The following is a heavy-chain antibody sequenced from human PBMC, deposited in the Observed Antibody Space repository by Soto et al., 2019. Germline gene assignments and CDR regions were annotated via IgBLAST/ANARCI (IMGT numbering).Heavy chain of an antibody. V-gene: IGHV3-23*01. CDR3: AKGGDIAVVTAIPYFDS. Sequence: LRLSCAASGFTFSNYAMNWVRQAPGRGLEWVSGISPSADTSYYADSVKGRFIISRDNSQNMLYLQVDSLGAEDTAIYYCAKGGDIAVVTAIPYFDSWGQGTLVTVSS. D-gene: IGHD2-21*02. CDR2: ISPSADTS. CDR1: GFTFSNYA. J-gene: IGHJ4*02.